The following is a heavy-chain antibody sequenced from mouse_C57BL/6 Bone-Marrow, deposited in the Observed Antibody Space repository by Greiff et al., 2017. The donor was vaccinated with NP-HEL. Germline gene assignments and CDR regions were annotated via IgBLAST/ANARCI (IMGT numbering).Heavy chain of an antibody. Sequence: EVQLVESGGGLVKPGGSLKLSCAASGFTFSSYTMSWVRQTPEKRLEWVATISGGGGNPYYPDSVKGRFTISRDNAKNTLYLQMSSLRSEDTALYYCARHGQLRLRDYAMDYWGQGTSVTVSS. D-gene: IGHD3-2*02. CDR1: GFTFSSYT. V-gene: IGHV5-9*01. J-gene: IGHJ4*01. CDR3: ARHGQLRLRDYAMDY. CDR2: ISGGGGNP.